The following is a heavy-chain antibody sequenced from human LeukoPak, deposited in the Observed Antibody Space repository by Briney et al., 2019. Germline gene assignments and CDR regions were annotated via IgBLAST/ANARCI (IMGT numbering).Heavy chain of an antibody. CDR2: IDYSGST. V-gene: IGHV4-59*01. CDR1: VGSISSYY. D-gene: IGHD6-25*01. Sequence: SETLSLTCTVSVGSISSYYWSWIRQPPGQGLEWIGYIDYSGSTNYNPSLKSRVTTSVDTSKNQFSLKLSPVTAADTAVYHCARARRSSGRPDAFDIWGQGTMVTVSS. J-gene: IGHJ3*02. CDR3: ARARRSSGRPDAFDI.